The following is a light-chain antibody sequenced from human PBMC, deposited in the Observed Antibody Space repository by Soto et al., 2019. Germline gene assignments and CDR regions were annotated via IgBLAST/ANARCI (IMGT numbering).Light chain of an antibody. V-gene: IGKV1-5*01. CDR3: QQYNHYWT. Sequence: DIQMTQSPSTLSASVGDRVTITCRASQSISCWLAWYQQKPGKAPKVLIYDASSLESGVPSRFSGSGSGTEFSLTISSLQPDDFATYYCQQYNHYWTFGQGTRVEIK. CDR1: QSISCW. CDR2: DAS. J-gene: IGKJ1*01.